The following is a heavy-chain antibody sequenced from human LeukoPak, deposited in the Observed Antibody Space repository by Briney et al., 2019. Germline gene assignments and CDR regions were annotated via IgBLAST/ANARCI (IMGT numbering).Heavy chain of an antibody. D-gene: IGHD6-13*01. Sequence: PGGSLRLSCAASGFTFRSYGMYWVRQAPGKGLEWVAFIRYDGSNKYYADSVKGRFTISRDNSKNTLYMQMNSLRAEDTAVYYCARGPRIAAAADDWGQGTLVTVSS. J-gene: IGHJ4*02. CDR1: GFTFRSYG. CDR2: IRYDGSNK. V-gene: IGHV3-30*02. CDR3: ARGPRIAAAADD.